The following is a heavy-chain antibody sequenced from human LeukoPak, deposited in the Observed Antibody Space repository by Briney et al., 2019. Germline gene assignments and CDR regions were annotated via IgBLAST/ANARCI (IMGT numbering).Heavy chain of an antibody. D-gene: IGHD3-10*01. CDR3: AKDKSQSSYYYGSVDY. CDR2: IRYDGSNK. CDR1: GFSFSSYG. J-gene: IGHJ4*02. Sequence: HPGGSLRLSCAASGFSFSSYGMHWVRQAPGKGLEWVAFIRYDGSNKYYADSVKGRFTISRDNSKNTLYLQMNSLRAEDTAVYYCAKDKSQSSYYYGSVDYWGQGTLVTVSS. V-gene: IGHV3-30*02.